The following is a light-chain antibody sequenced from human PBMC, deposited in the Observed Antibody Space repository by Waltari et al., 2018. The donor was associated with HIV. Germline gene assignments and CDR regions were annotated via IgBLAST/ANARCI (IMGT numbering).Light chain of an antibody. V-gene: IGKV1-5*03. Sequence: DIQMIQSPSTLSASLGDRVTITCRASQHIKSWLAWYQQNPGKAPQLLIDKASTLESGAASRFGGSCSATDFTLTISSLPPDDVATYYCQHYDSYPYSFGQGTKLEIK. J-gene: IGKJ2*03. CDR2: KAS. CDR1: QHIKSW. CDR3: QHYDSYPYS.